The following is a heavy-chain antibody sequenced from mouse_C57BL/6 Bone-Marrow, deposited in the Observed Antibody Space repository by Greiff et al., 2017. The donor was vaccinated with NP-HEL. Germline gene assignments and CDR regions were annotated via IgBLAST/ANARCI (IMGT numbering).Heavy chain of an antibody. CDR1: GYTFTSYW. J-gene: IGHJ1*03. V-gene: IGHV1-5*01. CDR3: RGITTVVATRYFDV. CDR2: IYPGNSDT. D-gene: IGHD1-1*01. Sequence: EVQLQQSGTVLARPGASVKMSCKTSGYTFTSYWMHWVKQRPGQGLEWIGAIYPGNSDTSYNQKFKGKAKLTAVTSASTAYMELSSLTNEDSAVYYCRGITTVVATRYFDVWGTGTTVTVSS.